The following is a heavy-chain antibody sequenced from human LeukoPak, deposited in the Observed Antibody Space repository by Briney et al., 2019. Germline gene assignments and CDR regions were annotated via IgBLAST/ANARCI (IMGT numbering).Heavy chain of an antibody. V-gene: IGHV1-8*01. J-gene: IGHJ4*02. D-gene: IGHD2-21*02. CDR3: ARVTAGWCGGDCPPGY. CDR1: GYTFTSYD. CDR2: MNPNSGNT. Sequence: APVKVSCKASGYTFTSYDINWVRQATGQGLEWMGWMNPNSGNTGYAQKFQGRVTMTRNTSISTAYMELSSLRSEDTAVYYCARVTAGWCGGDCPPGYWGQGTLVTVSS.